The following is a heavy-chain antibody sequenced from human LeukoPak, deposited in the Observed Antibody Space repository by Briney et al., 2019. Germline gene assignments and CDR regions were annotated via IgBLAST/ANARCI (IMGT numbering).Heavy chain of an antibody. Sequence: SETLSLTCTVSGGSISSGSYYWSWIRQPAGKGLEWIGEINHSGSTNYNPSLKSRVTISVDTSKNQFSLKLSSVTAADTAVYYCARRLSDSSGYYGYNPWGQGTLVTVSS. CDR3: ARRLSDSSGYYGYNP. J-gene: IGHJ5*02. D-gene: IGHD3-22*01. CDR1: GGSISSGSYY. V-gene: IGHV4-61*10. CDR2: INHSGST.